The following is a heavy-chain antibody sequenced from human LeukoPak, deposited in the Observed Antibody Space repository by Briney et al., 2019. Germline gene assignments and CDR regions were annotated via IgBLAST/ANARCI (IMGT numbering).Heavy chain of an antibody. CDR2: INHSGST. CDR1: GGSFSGYY. CDR3: ASGDPVGY. J-gene: IGHJ4*02. D-gene: IGHD2-2*01. Sequence: SETLSLTCAVYGGSFSGYYWSWIRQPPGKGLEWIGEINHSGSTNYNPSLKSRVTISVDTSKNQFSLKLSSVTAADTAVYYCASGDPVGYWGQGTLVTVSS. V-gene: IGHV4-34*01.